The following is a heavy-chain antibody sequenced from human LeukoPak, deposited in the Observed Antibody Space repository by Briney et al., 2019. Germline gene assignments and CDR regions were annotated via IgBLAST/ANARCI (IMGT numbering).Heavy chain of an antibody. CDR1: GGSISSSSYY. J-gene: IGHJ4*02. Sequence: SETLSLTCTVSGGSISSSSYYWGWIRQPPGKGLEWIGSIYYSGSTYYNPSLKSRVTISVDTSKNQFSLKLSSVTAADTAVYYCARSAAAAPDYWGQGTLVTVSS. CDR3: ARSAAAAPDY. D-gene: IGHD6-13*01. CDR2: IYYSGST. V-gene: IGHV4-39*07.